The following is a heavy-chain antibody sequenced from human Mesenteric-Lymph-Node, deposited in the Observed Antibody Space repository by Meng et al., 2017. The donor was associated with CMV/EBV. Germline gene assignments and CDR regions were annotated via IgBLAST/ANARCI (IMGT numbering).Heavy chain of an antibody. CDR3: ARGLVTGYVDP. CDR2: INPKSGAT. D-gene: IGHD3-16*01. V-gene: IGHV1-2*02. CDR1: GYTFTDYF. Sequence: ASVKVSCKASGYTFTDYFVHWVRQAPGQGLEWMAWINPKSGATNFVQKFDGRVMLTRDTSVNTAYMELTTLTSDDTAVYYCARGLVTGYVDPWGQGTLVTVSS. J-gene: IGHJ5*01.